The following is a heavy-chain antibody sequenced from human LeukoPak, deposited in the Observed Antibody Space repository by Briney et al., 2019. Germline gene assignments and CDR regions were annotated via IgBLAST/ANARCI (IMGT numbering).Heavy chain of an antibody. CDR3: ARQRGYCSSGVCSGWFDP. V-gene: IGHV3-21*01. J-gene: IGHJ5*02. CDR2: ISESSSFI. Sequence: GGSLRLSCAASGFTFRNYNMNWVRQAPGKGLEWGSSISESSSFIQYADSLKGRFAISRDNAKNSLYLQMNSLRAEDTAVYYCARQRGYCSSGVCSGWFDPWGQRTQVTVSS. D-gene: IGHD2-8*01. CDR1: GFTFRNYN.